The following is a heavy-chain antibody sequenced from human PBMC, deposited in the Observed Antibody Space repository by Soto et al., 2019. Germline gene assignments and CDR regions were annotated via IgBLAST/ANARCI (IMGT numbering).Heavy chain of an antibody. CDR1: GFTVSSNY. V-gene: IGHV3-66*01. J-gene: IGHJ6*03. Sequence: GGSLRLSCAASGFTVSSNYMSWVRQAPGKGLEWVSVIYSGGTTYYADSVKGRFTISRDNSKNTLFLQMNGLRAEDTAVYYCARSYSGYDSYYYYMDVWGKGTTVTVSS. CDR2: IYSGGTT. D-gene: IGHD5-12*01. CDR3: ARSYSGYDSYYYYMDV.